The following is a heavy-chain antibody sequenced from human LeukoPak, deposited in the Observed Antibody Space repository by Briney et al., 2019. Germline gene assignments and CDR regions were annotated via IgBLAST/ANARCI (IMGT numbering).Heavy chain of an antibody. J-gene: IGHJ6*02. Sequence: GGSLRLSCAASGFTFDDYAMHWVRQAPGKGLEWVSGLSWNSGSIGYADSVKGRFTISRDNAKNSLYLQMNSLIAEDTALYYCAKELLLWFGEFSVPYGMDVWGQGTTVTVSS. CDR3: AKELLLWFGEFSVPYGMDV. CDR1: GFTFDDYA. CDR2: LSWNSGSI. D-gene: IGHD3-10*01. V-gene: IGHV3-9*01.